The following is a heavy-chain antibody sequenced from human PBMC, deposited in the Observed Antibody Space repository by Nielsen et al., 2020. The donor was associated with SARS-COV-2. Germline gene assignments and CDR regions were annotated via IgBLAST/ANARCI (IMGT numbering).Heavy chain of an antibody. V-gene: IGHV3-33*06. J-gene: IGHJ4*02. CDR2: MWADGATE. Sequence: GESLKISCAASGFTFSFYDIHWVRQAPGEGLKWVAVMWADGATEHYAESVKGRFTVSRDASKNTVYLQMNSLRAADSAVYYCAKDLGPDAGYTVFNDYFDNWGQGTLVTVSS. D-gene: IGHD5/OR15-5a*01. CDR1: GFTFSFYD. CDR3: AKDLGPDAGYTVFNDYFDN.